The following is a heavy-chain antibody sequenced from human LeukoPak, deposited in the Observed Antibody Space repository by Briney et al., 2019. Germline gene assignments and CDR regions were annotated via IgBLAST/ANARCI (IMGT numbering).Heavy chain of an antibody. CDR2: ISNSGTYI. J-gene: IGHJ3*02. D-gene: IGHD6-25*01. CDR1: GFTFNIYS. CDR3: ARAGVLGGTHDAFEI. Sequence: GGSLRLSCAASGFTFNIYSMNWVRQAPGKGLEWVSSISNSGTYIYDADSVKGRFTISRDNSKNTLYLQMNTLRAEDTAVYYCARAGVLGGTHDAFEIWGQGTMVTVSS. V-gene: IGHV3-21*01.